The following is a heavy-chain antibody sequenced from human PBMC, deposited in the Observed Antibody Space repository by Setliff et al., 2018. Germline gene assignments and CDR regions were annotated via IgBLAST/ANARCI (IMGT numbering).Heavy chain of an antibody. CDR3: AREQWLDPPGYYYMDV. D-gene: IGHD6-19*01. CDR2: IYIGGSA. V-gene: IGHV4-4*07. Sequence: SETLSLTCTVSGASISSYYWSWIRQPAGKGLEWIGHIYIGGSANYNPSLKSRVTMSIATSKNQFSLKLNSVTAADMAVYYCAREQWLDPPGYYYMDVWAKGTTVTVSS. CDR1: GASISSYY. J-gene: IGHJ6*03.